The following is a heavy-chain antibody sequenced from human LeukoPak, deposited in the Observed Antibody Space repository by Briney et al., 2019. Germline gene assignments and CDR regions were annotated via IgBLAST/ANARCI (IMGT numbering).Heavy chain of an antibody. CDR2: INWSSNVI. CDR1: GFTFNDYA. J-gene: IGHJ4*02. D-gene: IGHD3-16*01. Sequence: GGSLRLSCAASGFTFNDYAIHWVRQVPGKGLEWVGGINWSSNVIAYGASVKGRFTISRDNAKNSVALQLDGLRADDTAVYFCTRERRGGYYAFESWGQGTLVTVSS. CDR3: TRERRGGYYAFES. V-gene: IGHV3-9*01.